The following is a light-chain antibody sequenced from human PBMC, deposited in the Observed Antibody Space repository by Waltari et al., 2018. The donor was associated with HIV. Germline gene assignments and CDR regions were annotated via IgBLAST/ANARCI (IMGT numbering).Light chain of an antibody. CDR2: LGS. CDR3: MQTVQTPLT. Sequence: DIVMTQSPLSLPVTPGEPAFISCRSSQSLLHSNGYNYLDWYLQKPGQSPQLLIYLGSNRASGVPDMFSGSGSGTDFTLKISRVEAEDVGVYYCMQTVQTPLTFGGGTKVEI. V-gene: IGKV2-28*01. CDR1: QSLLHSNGYNY. J-gene: IGKJ4*01.